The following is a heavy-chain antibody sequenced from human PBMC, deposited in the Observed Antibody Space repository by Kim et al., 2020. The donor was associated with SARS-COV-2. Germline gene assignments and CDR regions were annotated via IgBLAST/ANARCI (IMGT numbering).Heavy chain of an antibody. J-gene: IGHJ4*02. CDR1: GFTFSSYA. V-gene: IGHV3-30*04. D-gene: IGHD1-26*01. Sequence: GGSLRLSCAASGFTFSSYAMHWVRQAPGKGLEWVAVISYDGSNKYYADSVKGRFTISRDNSKNTLYLQMNSLRAEDTAVYYCASTTLDYWGQGTLVTVSS. CDR2: ISYDGSNK. CDR3: ASTTLDY.